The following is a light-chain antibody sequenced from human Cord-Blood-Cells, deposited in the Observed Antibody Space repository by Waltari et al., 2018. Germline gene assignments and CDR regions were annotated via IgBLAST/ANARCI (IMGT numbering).Light chain of an antibody. CDR2: EGS. J-gene: IGLJ1*01. V-gene: IGLV2-23*01. Sequence: QSALTQPASVSRSPGPSITISCTGTSTSVGNYNLVSWYQQHPGKAPKLMIYEGSKRPSGVSNRFSGSKSGNTASLTISGLQAEDEADYYCCSYAGSSTYVFGTGTKVTVL. CDR3: CSYAGSSTYV. CDR1: STSVGNYNL.